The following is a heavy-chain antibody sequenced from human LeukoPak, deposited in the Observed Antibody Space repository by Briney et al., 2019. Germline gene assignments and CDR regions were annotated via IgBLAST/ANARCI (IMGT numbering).Heavy chain of an antibody. CDR2: IIPILGIA. Sequence: AASVKVSCKAPGGTFSSYAISWVRQSPGQGLEWMGRIIPILGIANYTQKFQGRVTITADKSTSTAYMELSSLRSEDTAVYYCARDHNYYDSSGYYSPAFDIWGQGTMVTVSS. D-gene: IGHD3-22*01. CDR3: ARDHNYYDSSGYYSPAFDI. V-gene: IGHV1-69*04. J-gene: IGHJ3*02. CDR1: GGTFSSYA.